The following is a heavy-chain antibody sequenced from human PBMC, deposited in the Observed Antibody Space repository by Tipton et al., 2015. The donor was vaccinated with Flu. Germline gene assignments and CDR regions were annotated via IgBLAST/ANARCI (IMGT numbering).Heavy chain of an antibody. D-gene: IGHD6-19*01. CDR2: MSYDGVTG. CDR3: APVSYSSPYVVLDH. Sequence: QLVQSGGGVVQPGTSLRLSCLASGLTFSTYGIHWVRQAPGKGLEWVAVMSYDGVTGNYADSVRGRFTVSRDNSKNTVYLQMDRLRPEDTAMYFCAPVSYSSPYVVLDHWGQGTLVSVSS. J-gene: IGHJ4*02. V-gene: IGHV3-30*03. CDR1: GLTFSTYG.